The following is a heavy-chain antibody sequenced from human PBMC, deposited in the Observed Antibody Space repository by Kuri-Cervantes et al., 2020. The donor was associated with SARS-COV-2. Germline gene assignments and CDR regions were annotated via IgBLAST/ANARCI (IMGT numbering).Heavy chain of an antibody. CDR2: ISGSGGST. D-gene: IGHD2-2*01. CDR1: GFTFSSYA. J-gene: IGHJ4*02. V-gene: IGHV3-23*01. Sequence: VGLLRLSCAASGFTFSSYAMCWVRQAPGKGLEWGSVISGSGGSTYYADSVKGRFTISRDNYKNTLYLQMNSLRAEDTAVYYCAKDSIVVVVPAAKDYWGQGTLVTVSS. CDR3: AKDSIVVVVPAAKDY.